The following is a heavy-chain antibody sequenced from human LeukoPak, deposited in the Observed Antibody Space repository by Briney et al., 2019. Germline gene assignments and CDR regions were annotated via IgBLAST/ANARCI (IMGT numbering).Heavy chain of an antibody. CDR1: GFTFSTYD. V-gene: IGHV3-21*01. D-gene: IGHD6-19*01. Sequence: GGSLRPSRSPSGFTFSTYDMNWVRQPPGKGLEWVSSITSRSKYIYYAGSVKGRFTISRDNANNSLFLQMDSLRDEDTAVYYCARYVGPNIAVAGSDFWGQGTLVTVSS. CDR2: ITSRSKYI. CDR3: ARYVGPNIAVAGSDF. J-gene: IGHJ4*02.